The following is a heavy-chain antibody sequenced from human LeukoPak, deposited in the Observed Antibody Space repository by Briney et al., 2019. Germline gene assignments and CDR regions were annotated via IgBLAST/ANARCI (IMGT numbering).Heavy chain of an antibody. CDR1: GFTFSSYA. V-gene: IGHV3-23*01. J-gene: IGHJ4*02. Sequence: GGSLRLSCAASGFTFSSYAMSWVRQAPGKGLEWVSAISGSGGSTYYADSVKGRFTISRDNSKDTLYLQMDSLRAEDTAVYYCAKGSGSSCYSPCDYWGQGILVTVSS. CDR2: ISGSGGST. D-gene: IGHD2-15*01. CDR3: AKGSGSSCYSPCDY.